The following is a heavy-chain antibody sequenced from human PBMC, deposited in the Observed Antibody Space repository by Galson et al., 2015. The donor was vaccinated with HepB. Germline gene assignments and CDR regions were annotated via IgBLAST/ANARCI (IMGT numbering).Heavy chain of an antibody. CDR3: ARTSDYGRIYYFDY. J-gene: IGHJ4*02. V-gene: IGHV1-69*01. Sequence: IIPIFGTANYAQKFQGRVTITADESTSTAYMELSSLRSEDTAVYYCARTSDYGRIYYFDYWGQGTLVTVSS. CDR2: IIPIFGTA. D-gene: IGHD4/OR15-4a*01.